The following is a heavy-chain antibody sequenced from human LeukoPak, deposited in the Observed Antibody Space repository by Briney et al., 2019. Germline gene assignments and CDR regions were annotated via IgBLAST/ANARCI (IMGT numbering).Heavy chain of an antibody. CDR2: INPNSGGT. V-gene: IGHV1-2*06. D-gene: IGHD6-13*01. Sequence: GAPVKVSCKASGYTFTGYYMHWVRQAPGQGLEWMGRINPNSGGTNYAQKFQGRVTMTRDTSISTAYMELSRMRSDDTAVYYCARESSAAGIDYWGQGTLVTVSS. CDR3: ARESSAAGIDY. CDR1: GYTFTGYY. J-gene: IGHJ4*02.